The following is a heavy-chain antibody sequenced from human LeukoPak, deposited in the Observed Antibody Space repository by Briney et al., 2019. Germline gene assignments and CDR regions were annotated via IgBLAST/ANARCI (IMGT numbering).Heavy chain of an antibody. CDR1: GGTFSSYD. J-gene: IGHJ6*03. CDR2: MNPNSGNT. CDR3: ARGPPHYYYMDV. V-gene: IGHV1-8*02. Sequence: ASVKVSCKASGGTFSSYDINWVRQATGQGLEWMGWMNPNSGNTGYAQKFQGRVTMTRNTSISTAYMELSSLRSEDTAVYYCARGPPHYYYMDVWGKGTTVTVSS.